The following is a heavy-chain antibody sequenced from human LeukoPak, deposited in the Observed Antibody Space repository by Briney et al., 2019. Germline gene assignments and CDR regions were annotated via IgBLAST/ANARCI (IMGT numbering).Heavy chain of an antibody. CDR3: ATLLPYYYDSSGSN. V-gene: IGHV3-23*01. Sequence: GASLRLSCAASGFTFSSYAMSWVRQAPGKGLEWVSAISGSGGSTYCADSVKGRFTISRDNSKNTLYLQMNSLRAEDTAVYYCATLLPYYYDSSGSNWGQGTLVTVSS. CDR1: GFTFSSYA. D-gene: IGHD3-22*01. J-gene: IGHJ4*02. CDR2: ISGSGGST.